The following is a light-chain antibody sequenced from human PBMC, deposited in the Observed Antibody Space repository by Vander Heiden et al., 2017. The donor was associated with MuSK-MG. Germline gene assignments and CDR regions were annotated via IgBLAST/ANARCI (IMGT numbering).Light chain of an antibody. V-gene: IGLV3-1*01. CDR1: KMGDKY. Sequence: SYELTPPPSVSVSPGQTASITCSGDKMGDKYACWYQQKPGQSPVLVIYQDSKRASGIPERFSGSNSGNTATLTISGTKAMDEADYYCQAWDSSTAVFGGGTKLTVL. J-gene: IGLJ2*01. CDR2: QDS. CDR3: QAWDSSTAV.